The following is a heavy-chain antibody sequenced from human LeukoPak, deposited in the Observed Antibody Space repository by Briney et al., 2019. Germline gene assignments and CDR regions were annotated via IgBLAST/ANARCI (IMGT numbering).Heavy chain of an antibody. CDR2: IYPGDSDT. CDR1: GYSFTSYW. D-gene: IGHD3-10*01. Sequence: GESLKISCKGSGYSFTSYWIGGVRQMPGKGLEWMGIIYPGDSDTRYSPSFQGQVTISADKSISTAYLQWSSLKASDTAMYYCARQYYYGSGQKYYFDYWGQGTLVTVSS. CDR3: ARQYYYGSGQKYYFDY. J-gene: IGHJ4*02. V-gene: IGHV5-51*01.